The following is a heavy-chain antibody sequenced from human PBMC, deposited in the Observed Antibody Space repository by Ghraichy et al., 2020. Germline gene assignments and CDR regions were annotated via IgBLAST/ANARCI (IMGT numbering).Heavy chain of an antibody. CDR2: IYGGGST. J-gene: IGHJ6*02. Sequence: GESLNISCAASGFTVITTYMTWVRQAPGKGLEWVSTIYGGGSTYYADSVQGRFSVSRDNSKNTLYLQMNSLRAEDTGVYFCASSRSMDVWGQGTTVTVSS. CDR1: GFTVITTY. CDR3: ASSRSMDV. V-gene: IGHV3-66*01.